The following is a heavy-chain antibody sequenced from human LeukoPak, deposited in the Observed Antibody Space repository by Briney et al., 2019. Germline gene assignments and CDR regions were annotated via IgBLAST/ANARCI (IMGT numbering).Heavy chain of an antibody. D-gene: IGHD6-13*01. CDR2: ISAYNANT. CDR3: ARVYGGAAAVINFDY. V-gene: IGHV1-18*01. CDR1: GYTFSSYG. Sequence: ASVKVSCKTSGYTFSSYGIIWVRQAPGQGLEWMGWISAYNANTNYAQKFQGRVTMTTDTSTSTAYMELRSLRSDDTALYYCARVYGGAAAVINFDYWGQGTLVTVSS. J-gene: IGHJ4*02.